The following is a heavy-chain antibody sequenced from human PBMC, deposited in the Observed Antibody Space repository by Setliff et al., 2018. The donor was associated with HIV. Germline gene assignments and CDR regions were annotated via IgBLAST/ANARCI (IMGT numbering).Heavy chain of an antibody. J-gene: IGHJ3*02. V-gene: IGHV1-69*10. CDR1: RGTFTSYA. CDR3: ARVLKGYSSSYEAFDI. CDR2: IISILNVA. Sequence: KVSCKTSRGTFTSYAFTWVRQAPGQGLEWMGGIISILNVATYAQKFQGRVTITADKSTSTVYMELSSLRSEDSAVYYCARVLKGYSSSYEAFDIWGQGTMVTVSS. D-gene: IGHD6-13*01.